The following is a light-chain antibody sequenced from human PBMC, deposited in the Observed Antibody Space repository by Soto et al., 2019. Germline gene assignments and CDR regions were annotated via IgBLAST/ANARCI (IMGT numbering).Light chain of an antibody. J-gene: IGKJ2*01. Sequence: IVVTQSPGTLSLSPGERATLSCRASQSVSSNYLAWYQQKPGQAPRLLIYGASNRATGIPDRFSGSGSGTDFTLTISRLEPEDFAVYYCQQYGTSMYTFGQGTKLEIK. V-gene: IGKV3-20*01. CDR1: QSVSSNY. CDR2: GAS. CDR3: QQYGTSMYT.